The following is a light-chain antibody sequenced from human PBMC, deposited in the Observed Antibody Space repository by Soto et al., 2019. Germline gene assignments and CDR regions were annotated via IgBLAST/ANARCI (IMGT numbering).Light chain of an antibody. CDR1: SSDIGSYDF. V-gene: IGLV2-11*01. CDR2: DVN. CDR3: CSYAGRYTYV. Sequence: QSVLTQPRSVSGSPGQSVTISCTGTSSDIGSYDFVSWYQQHPGKAPKLIIFDVNKRPSGVPDRFSGSKARIAATLTISGLQAEDEADYYCCSYAGRYTYVFGNGTKVTVL. J-gene: IGLJ1*01.